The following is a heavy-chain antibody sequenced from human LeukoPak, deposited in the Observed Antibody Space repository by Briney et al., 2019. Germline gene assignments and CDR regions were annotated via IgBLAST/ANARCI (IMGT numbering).Heavy chain of an antibody. J-gene: IGHJ5*02. CDR1: GGSFSGYY. Sequence: PSETLSLTCAVYGGSFSGYYWSWIRQPPGEGLEWIGEINHSGSTNYNPSLKSRVTISVDTSKNQFSLKLSSVTAADTAVYYCARHGTEYYYDSSGYYGAGPFDPWGQGTLVTVSS. CDR3: ARHGTEYYYDSSGYYGAGPFDP. CDR2: INHSGST. V-gene: IGHV4-34*01. D-gene: IGHD3-22*01.